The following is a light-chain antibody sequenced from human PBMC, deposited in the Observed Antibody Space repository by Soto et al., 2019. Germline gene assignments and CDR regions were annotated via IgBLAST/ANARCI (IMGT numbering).Light chain of an antibody. Sequence: QSVLTQSSSASASLGSSVKLTCTLNSGHSSYIIAWHQQQPGKAPRYLMKLEGSGSYNKGSGVPDRFSGSSSGADRYLTISNLQFEDEADYYCETWDSNTHGLFGGGIKLTVL. CDR2: LEGSGSY. V-gene: IGLV4-60*02. CDR3: ETWDSNTHGL. J-gene: IGLJ3*02. CDR1: SGHSSYI.